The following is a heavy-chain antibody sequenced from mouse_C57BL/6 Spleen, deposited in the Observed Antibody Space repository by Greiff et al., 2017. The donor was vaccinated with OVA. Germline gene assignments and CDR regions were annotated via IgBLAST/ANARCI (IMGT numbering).Heavy chain of an antibody. J-gene: IGHJ1*03. CDR3: ARGGSNYGYFDV. V-gene: IGHV5-4*03. CDR1: GFTFSSYA. CDR2: ISDGGSYT. D-gene: IGHD1-1*01. Sequence: EVMLVESGGGLVKPGGSLKLSCAASGFTFSSYAMSWVRQTPVKRLEWVATISDGGSYTYYPDNVKGRFTISRDNAKNNLYLQMSHLKSEDTAMYYCARGGSNYGYFDVWGTGTTVTVSS.